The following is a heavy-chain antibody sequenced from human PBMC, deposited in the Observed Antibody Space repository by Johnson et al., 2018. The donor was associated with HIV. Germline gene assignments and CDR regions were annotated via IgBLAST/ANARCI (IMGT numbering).Heavy chain of an antibody. CDR2: ISWDGGST. J-gene: IGHJ3*02. Sequence: VQLVESGGGLIQPGGSLRLSCAASGFTFDDYGMSWVRQAPGKGLEWVSLISWDGGSTYYADSVKGRFTISRDNSKNSLYLQINGLRAEDMAVYYCARDGPRRDAYDIWGQGTMVTVSS. CDR3: ARDGPRRDAYDI. V-gene: IGHV3-43D*03. CDR1: GFTFDDYG.